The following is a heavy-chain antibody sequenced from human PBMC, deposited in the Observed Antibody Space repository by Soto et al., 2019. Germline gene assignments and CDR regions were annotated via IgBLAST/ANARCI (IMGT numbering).Heavy chain of an antibody. CDR1: GFPFRSYA. CDR2: ISGSGEIT. V-gene: IGHV3-23*01. Sequence: EVQLLESGGGLVRPGGSLRLSCAASGFPFRSYAMGWVRQAPGKGLEWISVISGSGEITLYTDSVKGRFTISRDFSNNTLSLQMNSLRDDDMAIYYCGKARYLLVDQPLYFESWGQGTLVTVSS. D-gene: IGHD3-9*01. CDR3: GKARYLLVDQPLYFES. J-gene: IGHJ4*02.